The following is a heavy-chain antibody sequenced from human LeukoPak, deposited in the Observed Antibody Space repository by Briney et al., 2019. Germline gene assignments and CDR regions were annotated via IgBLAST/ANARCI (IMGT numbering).Heavy chain of an antibody. D-gene: IGHD6-13*01. CDR1: GFTFSSYT. CDR3: ARESGAAANNWFDP. CDR2: ISTSSSYK. J-gene: IGHJ5*02. Sequence: PGGSLRLSCAVSGFTFSSYTMNWVRQAPGKGLEWISTISTSSSYKYYADSVKGPFTISRDNAKNSLYLQMNSLRAEDTAVYYCARESGAAANNWFDPWGQGTLVTVSS. V-gene: IGHV3-21*01.